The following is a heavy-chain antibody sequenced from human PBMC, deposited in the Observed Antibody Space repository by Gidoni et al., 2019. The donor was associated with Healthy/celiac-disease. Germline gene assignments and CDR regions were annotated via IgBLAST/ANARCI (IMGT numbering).Heavy chain of an antibody. D-gene: IGHD4-17*01. V-gene: IGHV4-34*01. J-gene: IGHJ4*02. CDR2: INHSGST. CDR3: ARRSGDYVILKPSFDY. CDR1: GGSFSGYY. Sequence: QVQLQQWGAGLVKPSETLSLTCAVYGGSFSGYYWSWIRQPPGKGLEWFGEINHSGSTNYNPSLKCLVTISVDTSKNQFSLQLSSVTAADTAVYYCARRSGDYVILKPSFDYWGQGTLVTVSS.